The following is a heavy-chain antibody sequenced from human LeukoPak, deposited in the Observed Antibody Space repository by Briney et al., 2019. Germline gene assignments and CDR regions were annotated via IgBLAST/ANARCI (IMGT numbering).Heavy chain of an antibody. D-gene: IGHD4-17*01. CDR2: IYYSGST. Sequence: PSETLSLTCTVSGGSISSYYWSWIRQPAGKGLEWIGYIYYSGSTNYNPSLKSRVTISVDTSKNQFSLKLSSVTAADTAVYYCARLTDYGDFFFDYWGQGTLVTVSS. CDR1: GGSISSYY. V-gene: IGHV4-59*08. CDR3: ARLTDYGDFFFDY. J-gene: IGHJ4*02.